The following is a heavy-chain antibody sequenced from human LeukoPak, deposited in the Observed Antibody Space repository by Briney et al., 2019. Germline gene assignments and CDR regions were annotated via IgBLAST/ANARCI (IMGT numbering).Heavy chain of an antibody. CDR1: GYTFTSYG. D-gene: IGHD3-22*01. J-gene: IGHJ3*02. CDR3: ARAPTYYYDSSGYSGDAFDI. V-gene: IGHV1-18*01. Sequence: GASVKVSCKASGYTFTSYGISWVRQAPGQGLERMGWISAYNGNTNYAQKLQGRVTMTTDTSTSTAYMELRSLRSDDTAVYYCARAPTYYYDSSGYSGDAFDIWGQGTMVTVSS. CDR2: ISAYNGNT.